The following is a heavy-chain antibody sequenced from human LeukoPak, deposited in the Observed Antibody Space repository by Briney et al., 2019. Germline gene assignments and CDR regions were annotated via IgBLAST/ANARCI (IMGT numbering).Heavy chain of an antibody. Sequence: GESLKISCQGSGYSFTNYWIGWVRLMPGKGLEWMGIIYPGDFNTKYSPSFQGQVTISADNSISTASLQWSSLKASDTAMYYCARHQSGSDAFDIWGQGTMVIVSS. CDR3: ARHQSGSDAFDI. J-gene: IGHJ3*02. V-gene: IGHV5-51*01. D-gene: IGHD5-12*01. CDR2: IYPGDFNT. CDR1: GYSFTNYW.